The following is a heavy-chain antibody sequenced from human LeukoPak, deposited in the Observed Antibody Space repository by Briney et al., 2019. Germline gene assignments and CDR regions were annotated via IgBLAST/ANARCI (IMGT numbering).Heavy chain of an antibody. J-gene: IGHJ6*03. D-gene: IGHD6-13*01. V-gene: IGHV3-23*01. CDR3: AKGGNSYYYYMDV. CDR2: ISGSGGST. CDR1: GFTFGDYA. Sequence: PGGSLRLSCTASGFTFGDYAMSWVRQAPGKGLEWVSAISGSGGSTYYADSVKGRFTISRDNSKNTLYLQMNSLRAEDTAVYYCAKGGNSYYYYMDVWGKGTTVTVSS.